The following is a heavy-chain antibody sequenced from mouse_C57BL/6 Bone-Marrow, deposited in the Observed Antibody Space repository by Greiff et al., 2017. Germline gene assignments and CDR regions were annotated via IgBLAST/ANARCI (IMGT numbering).Heavy chain of an antibody. D-gene: IGHD1-1*02. CDR3: ARVGTMDY. V-gene: IGHV5-4*03. CDR1: GFTFSSYA. Sequence: EVKVVESGGGLVKPGGSLKLSCAASGFTFSSYAMSWVRQTPEKRLEWVATISDGGSYTYYPDNVKGRFTISRDNATNNLYLQMSHLKSEDTAMYSCARVGTMDYWGQGTTLTVSS. CDR2: ISDGGSYT. J-gene: IGHJ2*01.